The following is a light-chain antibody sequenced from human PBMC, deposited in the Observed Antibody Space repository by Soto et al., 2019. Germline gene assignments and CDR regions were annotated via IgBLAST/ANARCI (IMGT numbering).Light chain of an antibody. CDR2: GAS. CDR1: QSVSSNY. CDR3: QQYGSSPYT. Sequence: EIVLTQSPGTLSLSPGERGTLSCRASQSVSSNYLAWYQQKPGQAPRLLIYGASSRATGIPDRFSDSGSGTDFTLTISRLEPEDFAVYYCQQYGSSPYTFGQGTKLEIK. J-gene: IGKJ2*01. V-gene: IGKV3-20*01.